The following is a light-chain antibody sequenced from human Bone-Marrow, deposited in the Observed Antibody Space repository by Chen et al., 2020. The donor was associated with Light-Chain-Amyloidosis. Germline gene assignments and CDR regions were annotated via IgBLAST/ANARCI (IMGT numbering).Light chain of an antibody. Sequence: SYELTQPPSVSVSPGQTARITCSGDDLPTKYAYWYQQKPGQAPVLVIHRDTERHSGISERFSGSSSGTTDTLTISGVQAEDEADYHCQSADSSGTYEGIFGGGTKLTVL. CDR3: QSADSSGTYEGI. CDR1: DLPTKY. CDR2: RDT. V-gene: IGLV3-25*03. J-gene: IGLJ2*01.